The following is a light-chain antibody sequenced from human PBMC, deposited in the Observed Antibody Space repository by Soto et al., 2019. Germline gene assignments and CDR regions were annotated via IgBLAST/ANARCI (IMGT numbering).Light chain of an antibody. CDR2: DAS. CDR1: QSVSGW. V-gene: IGKV1-5*01. Sequence: DLQMTQSPSTLSASVGDRVTITCRASQSVSGWLAWYQLAPGKAPKLLIFDASSLESGVPSRFSGSGSGKELPLTISRRLRDDFATYYCQQYGPYDSFGQGTKLEIK. CDR3: QQYGPYDS. J-gene: IGKJ2*03.